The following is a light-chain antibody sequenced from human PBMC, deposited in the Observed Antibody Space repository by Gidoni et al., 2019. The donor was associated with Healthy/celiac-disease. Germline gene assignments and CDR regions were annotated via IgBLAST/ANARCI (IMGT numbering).Light chain of an antibody. V-gene: IGKV1-39*01. J-gene: IGKJ4*01. CDR2: AAS. Sequence: DIQMTQSPSSLSASVGDRVTITCRASQSISSYLNWYQQKPGKAPKLLIYAASSLQSGVPSRFSGSRSGTDFTLTISSLQPEDFANYYCQQSYSTPLTFGGGTKVEIK. CDR3: QQSYSTPLT. CDR1: QSISSY.